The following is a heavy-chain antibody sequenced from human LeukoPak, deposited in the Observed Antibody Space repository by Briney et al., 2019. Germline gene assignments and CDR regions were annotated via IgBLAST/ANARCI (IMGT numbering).Heavy chain of an antibody. CDR1: GYTLTELS. CDR2: FDPEDGET. CDR3: ASGPFLTFDHTPEGYYHYYMDV. Sequence: ASVKVSCKVYGYTLTELSMHWVRQAPGEGLEWMGGFDPEDGETIYAQKFQGRVTMTEDKSTDTAYMELSSLRSEDTAVYYCASGPFLTFDHTPEGYYHYYMDVWGTGTTVTISS. V-gene: IGHV1-24*01. J-gene: IGHJ6*03. D-gene: IGHD1-14*01.